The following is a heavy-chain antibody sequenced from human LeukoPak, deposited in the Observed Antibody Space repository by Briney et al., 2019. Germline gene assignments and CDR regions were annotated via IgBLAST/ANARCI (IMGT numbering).Heavy chain of an antibody. J-gene: IGHJ6*02. V-gene: IGHV3-11*01. Sequence: GGSLRLSCAASGFTFSAYYMSWIRQAPGKGLEWVSYISSSGSTIYYADSVKGRFTISRDNAKNSLYLQMNSLRAEDTAVYYCARDGVVVVPAAPTFYYYYYGMDVWGQGTTVTVSS. D-gene: IGHD2-2*01. CDR3: ARDGVVVVPAAPTFYYYYYGMDV. CDR2: ISSSGSTI. CDR1: GFTFSAYY.